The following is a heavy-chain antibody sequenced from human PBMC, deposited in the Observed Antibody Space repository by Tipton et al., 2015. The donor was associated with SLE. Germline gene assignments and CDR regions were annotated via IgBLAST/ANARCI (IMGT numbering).Heavy chain of an antibody. J-gene: IGHJ4*02. CDR2: INHSGST. CDR3: ARAQNLSMGY. D-gene: IGHD1-7*01. Sequence: SLRLSCAVYGGSFSGYYWSWIRQPPGKGLEWIGEINHSGSTNYNPSLKSRVTISVDTSKDQFSLKLSSVTAADTAVYYCARAQNLSMGYWGQGTLVTVSS. CDR1: GGSFSGYY. V-gene: IGHV4-34*01.